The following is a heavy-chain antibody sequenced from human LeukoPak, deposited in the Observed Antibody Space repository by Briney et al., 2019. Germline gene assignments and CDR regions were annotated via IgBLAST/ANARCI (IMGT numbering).Heavy chain of an antibody. J-gene: IGHJ5*02. CDR1: GGSISSYY. CDR3: ARVNYGSGYNWFDP. Sequence: PSETLSLTCTVSGGSISSYYWSWIRQPPGKGLEWIGYIYYSGSTTYNPSLKSRVTISVDTSKNQFPLKLSSVTAADTAVYYCARVNYGSGYNWFDPWGQGTLVTVSS. D-gene: IGHD3-10*01. CDR2: IYYSGST. V-gene: IGHV4-59*01.